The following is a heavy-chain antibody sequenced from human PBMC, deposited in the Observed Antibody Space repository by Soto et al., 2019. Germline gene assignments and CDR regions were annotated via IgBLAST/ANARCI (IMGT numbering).Heavy chain of an antibody. V-gene: IGHV4-59*01. CDR1: GGSISSYY. Sequence: PSETLSLTCTVSGGSISSYYWSWIRQPPGKGLEWIGYVYYSGSTNYNPSLKSRVTISLDTSKNQFSLELSSVTAADTAVYYCESSFYSGSGSSTYYFDYWGQGTLVTVSS. CDR2: VYYSGST. J-gene: IGHJ4*02. D-gene: IGHD3-10*01. CDR3: ESSFYSGSGSSTYYFDY.